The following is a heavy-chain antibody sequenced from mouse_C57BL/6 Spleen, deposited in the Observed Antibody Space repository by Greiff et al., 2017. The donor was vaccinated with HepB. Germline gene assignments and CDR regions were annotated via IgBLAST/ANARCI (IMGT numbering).Heavy chain of an antibody. Sequence: VQLQQSGAELVKPGASVKISCKASGYAFSSYWMNWVKQRPGKGLEWIGQIYPGDGDTNYNGKFKGKATLTADKSPSTAYMQLSSLTSEDSAVYFCARRGNYGSGFAYWGQGTLVTVSA. CDR3: ARRGNYGSGFAY. CDR2: IYPGDGDT. D-gene: IGHD2-1*01. J-gene: IGHJ3*01. CDR1: GYAFSSYW. V-gene: IGHV1-80*01.